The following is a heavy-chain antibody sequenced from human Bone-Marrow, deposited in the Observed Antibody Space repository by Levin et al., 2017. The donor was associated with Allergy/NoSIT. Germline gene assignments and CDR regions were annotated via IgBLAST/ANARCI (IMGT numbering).Heavy chain of an antibody. V-gene: IGHV4-30-2*01. CDR2: INHSGTT. Sequence: SETLSLTCGVSGASVTSGGYSWSWIRQPPGKGLEWIGSINHSGTTFYNPSLKSRVIISLDTSKNQFSLKLSSVTAADTAVYYCAGGLLRFFDWPSMDVWGQGTTVTVSS. D-gene: IGHD3-9*01. J-gene: IGHJ6*02. CDR3: AGGLLRFFDWPSMDV. CDR1: GASVTSGGYS.